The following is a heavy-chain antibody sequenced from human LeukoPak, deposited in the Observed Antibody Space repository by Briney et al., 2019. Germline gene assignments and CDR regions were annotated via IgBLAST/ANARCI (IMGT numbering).Heavy chain of an antibody. CDR1: GGSISSSSYY. V-gene: IGHV4-39*07. CDR3: ARGRRWYGDYVRTYYFDY. CDR2: INHSGST. J-gene: IGHJ4*02. Sequence: SETLSLTCTVSGGSISSSSYYWGWIRQPPGKGLEWIGEINHSGSTNYNPSLKSRVTISVDTSKNQFSLKLSSVTAADTAVYYCARGRRWYGDYVRTYYFDYWGQGTLVTVSS. D-gene: IGHD4-17*01.